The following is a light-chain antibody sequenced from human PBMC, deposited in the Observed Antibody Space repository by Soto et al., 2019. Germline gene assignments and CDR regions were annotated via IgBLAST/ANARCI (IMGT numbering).Light chain of an antibody. CDR1: QTISSNY. V-gene: IGKV3D-20*02. J-gene: IGKJ1*01. CDR3: QQRNTWPWT. Sequence: EIVLTQSPGTLSLSPGEGATLSCRASQTISSNYLSWYQQKPGQAPRLLIYDASTRATGIPGRFSGSGSGTDFTLTISSLEPEDFAVYYCQQRNTWPWTFGQGTRVEIK. CDR2: DAS.